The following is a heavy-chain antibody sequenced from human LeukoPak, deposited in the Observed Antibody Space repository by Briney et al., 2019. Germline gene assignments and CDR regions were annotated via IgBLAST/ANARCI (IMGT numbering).Heavy chain of an antibody. CDR1: GFTFSSYA. V-gene: IGHV3-74*01. J-gene: IGHJ6*03. CDR3: ANGAFRLYYIDV. Sequence: GGSLRLSCAASGFTFSSYAMSWVRQAPGKGLVWVSRINTDGSSTNYADSVKGRFTISRDNAKNTVYLQMNSLRAEDTAVYYCANGAFRLYYIDVWGKGTTVTVSS. D-gene: IGHD3-16*01. CDR2: INTDGSST.